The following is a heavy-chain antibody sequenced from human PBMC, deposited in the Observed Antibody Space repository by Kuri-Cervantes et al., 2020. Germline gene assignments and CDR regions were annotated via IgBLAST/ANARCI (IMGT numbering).Heavy chain of an antibody. V-gene: IGHV4-34*01. CDR1: GGSFSGYY. CDR3: ARDECSGGSCYSGASYYMDV. CDR2: INHSGST. D-gene: IGHD2-15*01. J-gene: IGHJ6*03. Sequence: SQTLSLTCAVYGGSFSGYYWSWIRQPPGKGLEWIGEINHSGSTNYNPSLKSRVTISVDKSKNQFSLKLSSVTAADTAVYYCARDECSGGSCYSGASYYMDVWGKGTTVTVSS.